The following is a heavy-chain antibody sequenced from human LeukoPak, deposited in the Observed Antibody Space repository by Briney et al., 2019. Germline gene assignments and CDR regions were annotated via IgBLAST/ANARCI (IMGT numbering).Heavy chain of an antibody. CDR1: GFTFSSYA. J-gene: IGHJ4*02. D-gene: IGHD6-19*01. CDR2: ISGSGDNT. CDR3: TTGSGYSTDWYDF. V-gene: IGHV3-23*01. Sequence: GGSLRLSCAASGFTFSSYAMSWVRQAPGKGLEWVSGISGSGDNTYYADSVKGRFTISRDNSKNTLYVQVNSLGTEDTAAYYCTTGSGYSTDWYDFWGQGTLVTVSS.